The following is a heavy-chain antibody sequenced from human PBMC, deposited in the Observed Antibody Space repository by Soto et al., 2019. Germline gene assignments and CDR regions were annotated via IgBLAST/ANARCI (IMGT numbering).Heavy chain of an antibody. Sequence: GGSLRLSCAASGFTFSRYNMNWVRQAPGKGLEWVSYITASTGTTYYADSVKGRFTISRDNAKSSLYLQMNSLRDEDTAVYYCVRAFNGNSFGYGYWGQGTLVTVSS. CDR1: GFTFSRYN. J-gene: IGHJ4*02. D-gene: IGHD5-18*01. V-gene: IGHV3-48*02. CDR3: VRAFNGNSFGYGY. CDR2: ITASTGTT.